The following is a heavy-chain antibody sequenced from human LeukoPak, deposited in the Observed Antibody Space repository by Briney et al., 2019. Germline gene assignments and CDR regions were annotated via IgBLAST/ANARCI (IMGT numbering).Heavy chain of an antibody. J-gene: IGHJ4*02. D-gene: IGHD3-22*01. CDR1: GYTFTSYD. CDR2: MYPNSGNT. V-gene: IGHV1-8*01. Sequence: ASVKVSCKASGYTFTSYDINWVRQATGQGLEWMGWMYPNSGNTGYAQKLQGRVTMTRDTSITTAYMELSSLRSEDTAVYYCARVEYSSGYSHVYWGQGTLVTVSS. CDR3: ARVEYSSGYSHVY.